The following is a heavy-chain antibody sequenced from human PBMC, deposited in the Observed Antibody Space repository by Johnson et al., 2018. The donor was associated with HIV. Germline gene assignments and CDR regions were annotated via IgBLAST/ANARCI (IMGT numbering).Heavy chain of an antibody. Sequence: VQLVESGGGVVQPGGSLRLSCAASGFTVSSNYMSWVRQAPEKGLEWVSVIYSGGSTYYTDSVKGRFTISRDNSKNTLYRQMNSLRTEDTADYYCARDGTTGPSGDAFDIWGQGTMVTVSS. V-gene: IGHV3-66*01. J-gene: IGHJ3*02. CDR3: ARDGTTGPSGDAFDI. D-gene: IGHD4-17*01. CDR2: IYSGGST. CDR1: GFTVSSNY.